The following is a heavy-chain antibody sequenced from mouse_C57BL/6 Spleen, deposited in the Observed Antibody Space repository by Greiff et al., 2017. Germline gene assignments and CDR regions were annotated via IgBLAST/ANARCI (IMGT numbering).Heavy chain of an antibody. D-gene: IGHD2-2*01. J-gene: IGHJ4*01. V-gene: IGHV2-6-1*01. CDR3: ARHRYYGSSYAMDY. CDR2: IWSDGST. Sequence: VQLVESGPGLVAPSQSLSITCTVSGFSLTSYGVHWVRQPPGKGLEWLVVIWSDGSTTYNSALKSRLSISKDNSKSQVFLKMNRVQTDDTAMYYCARHRYYGSSYAMDYWGQGTSVTVSS. CDR1: GFSLTSYG.